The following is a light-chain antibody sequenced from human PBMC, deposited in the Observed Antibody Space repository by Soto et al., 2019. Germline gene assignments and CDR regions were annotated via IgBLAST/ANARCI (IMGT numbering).Light chain of an antibody. Sequence: EIVMTQSPATLSVSPGERATLSCRASQSVSSNLAWYQQKPGQAPRLLIYGASTRATVIPSRFSGMRSGTEFTLTIRSLQSEVFAVYYCQQYNNWPPYTFGQGPKLEIK. V-gene: IGKV3-15*01. CDR3: QQYNNWPPYT. CDR1: QSVSSN. J-gene: IGKJ2*01. CDR2: GAS.